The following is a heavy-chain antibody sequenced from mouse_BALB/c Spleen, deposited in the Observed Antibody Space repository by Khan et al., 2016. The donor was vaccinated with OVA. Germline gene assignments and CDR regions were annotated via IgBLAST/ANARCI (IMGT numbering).Heavy chain of an antibody. CDR1: GYTFTSYV. D-gene: IGHD2-14*01. CDR2: IYPYNDDT. J-gene: IGHJ2*01. CDR3: AKNYRHDVYYDH. V-gene: IGHV1S136*01. Sequence: VQLQQSGPELVKPGASVKMSCKASGYTFTSYVMHWLRQKPGQGLEWIGYIYPYNDDTKYNEKFKGKATLTSDKSSSTAYMELGSLTSEDSAVYYGAKNYRHDVYYDHWGQGTTLTVSS.